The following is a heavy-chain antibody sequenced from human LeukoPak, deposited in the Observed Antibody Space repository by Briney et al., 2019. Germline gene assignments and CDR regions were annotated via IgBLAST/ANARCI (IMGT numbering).Heavy chain of an antibody. CDR3: VRDGGFYYTASPNSWFDP. Sequence: SETLSLTCLVSGFSISSDDCWGWIRQPPGKGLEWIGSISNRGSPYYNPSLKSRVTMSVDTPNNPFPLRLSSVTAADTAVYYCVRDGGFYYTASPNSWFDPWGQGTLVTVSS. J-gene: IGHJ5*02. CDR2: ISNRGSP. D-gene: IGHD2-15*01. V-gene: IGHV4-38-2*02. CDR1: GFSISSDDC.